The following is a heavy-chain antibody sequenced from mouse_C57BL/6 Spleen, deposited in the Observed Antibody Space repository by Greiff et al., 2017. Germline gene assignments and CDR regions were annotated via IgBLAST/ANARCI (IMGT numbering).Heavy chain of an antibody. V-gene: IGHV1-26*01. D-gene: IGHD1-1*01. J-gene: IGHJ2*01. CDR1: GYTFTDYY. CDR3: ARGYYGEYFDY. Sequence: EVQLQQSGPELVKPGASVKISCKASGYTFTDYYMNWVKQSHGKSLEWIGDINPNNGGTSYNQKFKGKATLTVDKSSSTAYMELRSLTSEDSAVYYCARGYYGEYFDYWGQGTTLTVSS. CDR2: INPNNGGT.